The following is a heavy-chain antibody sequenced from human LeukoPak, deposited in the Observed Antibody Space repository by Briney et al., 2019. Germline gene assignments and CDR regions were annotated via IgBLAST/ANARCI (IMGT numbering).Heavy chain of an antibody. V-gene: IGHV1-2*02. CDR2: TNPNSGGT. D-gene: IGHD5-18*01. J-gene: IGHJ5*02. CDR1: GYSFTGYY. CDR3: ARDIVMVTYWFDP. Sequence: GASVKVSCKASGYSFTGYYMHWVRQAPGQGLEWMGWTNPNSGGTNYAQKFQGRVTMTRDTSISTAYMELSRLRSDDTAVYYCARDIVMVTYWFDPWGQGTLVTVSS.